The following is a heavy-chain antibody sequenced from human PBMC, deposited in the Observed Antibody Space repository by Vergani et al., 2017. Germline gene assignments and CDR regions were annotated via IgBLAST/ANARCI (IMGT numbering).Heavy chain of an antibody. V-gene: IGHV3-74*01. D-gene: IGHD6-13*01. CDR1: GFTFSSYW. J-gene: IGHJ5*02. Sequence: EVQLVESGGGLVQPGGSLRLSCAASGFTFSSYWMHWVRHAPGKGLVWVSRITSDGSSTRYADSVKGRFTISRDNAKKTLYLQMNSLRAEDTAVYYCARALYSSSLQRPHWFDPWGQGSLVTVSS. CDR3: ARALYSSSLQRPHWFDP. CDR2: ITSDGSST.